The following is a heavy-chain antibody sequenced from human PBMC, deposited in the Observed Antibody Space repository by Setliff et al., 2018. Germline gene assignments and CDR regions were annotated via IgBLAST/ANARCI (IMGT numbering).Heavy chain of an antibody. CDR1: GASISTTYYY. J-gene: IGHJ5*02. CDR2: IYQNGIT. V-gene: IGHV4-39*07. CDR3: STDGPVLNGDYIS. D-gene: IGHD3-10*01. Sequence: PSETLSLTCSVSGASISTTYYYWDWIRQSPEKGLEWIGTIYQNGITYYNPSVKSRVTISVDKSKNQFCLSLRSVTAADTAVYYCSTDGPVLNGDYISWGQGTLVTVSS.